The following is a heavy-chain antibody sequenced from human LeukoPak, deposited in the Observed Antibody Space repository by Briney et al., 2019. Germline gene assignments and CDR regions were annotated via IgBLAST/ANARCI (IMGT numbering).Heavy chain of an antibody. Sequence: SETLSLTCAVYGGSFSGYYWSWIRQPPGKGLEWIGEINHSGSANYNPSLKSRVTISVDTSKNQFSLKLSSVTAADTAVYYCAKGYCRGNSCYDDRGAFDYWGQGTLVTVSS. CDR2: INHSGSA. CDR3: AKGYCRGNSCYDDRGAFDY. V-gene: IGHV4-34*01. J-gene: IGHJ4*02. D-gene: IGHD2-2*01. CDR1: GGSFSGYY.